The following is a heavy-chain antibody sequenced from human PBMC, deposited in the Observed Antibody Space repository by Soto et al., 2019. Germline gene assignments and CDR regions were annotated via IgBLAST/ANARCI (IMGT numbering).Heavy chain of an antibody. Sequence: QVQLQESGPGLVKPSQTLSLTCTVSGASISSGGYYWKWIRQHPGKGLEWIGYIYYSGSSYYNPSRKSRVTISVDTSRNQFSLKLSSVTAADTAVYYCARAAPYGSGIQRIDYWGQGTLVTVSS. CDR3: ARAAPYGSGIQRIDY. CDR1: GASISSGGYY. CDR2: IYYSGSS. V-gene: IGHV4-31*03. J-gene: IGHJ4*02. D-gene: IGHD3-10*01.